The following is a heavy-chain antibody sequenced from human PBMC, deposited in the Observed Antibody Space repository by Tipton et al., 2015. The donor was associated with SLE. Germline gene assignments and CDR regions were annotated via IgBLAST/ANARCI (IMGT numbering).Heavy chain of an antibody. CDR2: IYYSGST. J-gene: IGHJ4*02. Sequence: GLVKPSETLSLTCTVSGGSISSYYWSWIRQPPGKGLEWIGYIYYSGSTNYNPSLKSRVTISVDTSKNQFSLKLGSVTAADTAVYYCARLTSSSWYSFDYWGQGTLVTVSS. CDR3: ARLTSSSWYSFDY. D-gene: IGHD6-13*01. V-gene: IGHV4-59*08. CDR1: GGSISSYY.